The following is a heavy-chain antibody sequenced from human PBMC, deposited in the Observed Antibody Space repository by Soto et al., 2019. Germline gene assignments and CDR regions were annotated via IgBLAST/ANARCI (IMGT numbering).Heavy chain of an antibody. CDR2: ISNTGAHT. CDR1: GFTFSNYE. CDR3: ARRGYGSRWPNVYMDV. J-gene: IGHJ6*03. Sequence: EAQLVESGGGLVQPGGSLRLSCAASGFTFSNYEMHWVRQAQGKGLEYVSGISNTGAHTDYAKSVKGRFTISRDNSENTLYLQMGSLRAEDMALYYCARRGYGSRWPNVYMDVWGKGTTVTVSS. V-gene: IGHV3-64*01. D-gene: IGHD6-13*01.